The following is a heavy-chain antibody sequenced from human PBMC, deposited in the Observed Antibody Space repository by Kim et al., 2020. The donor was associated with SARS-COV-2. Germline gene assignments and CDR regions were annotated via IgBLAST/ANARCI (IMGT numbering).Heavy chain of an antibody. D-gene: IGHD6-19*01. J-gene: IGHJ4*02. V-gene: IGHV3-23*01. Sequence: YADSGKGRFTISRDNSKNTLYLQMNSMRAEDTAVYYCAKVYSSGWYVVYWGQGTLVTVSS. CDR3: AKVYSSGWYVVY.